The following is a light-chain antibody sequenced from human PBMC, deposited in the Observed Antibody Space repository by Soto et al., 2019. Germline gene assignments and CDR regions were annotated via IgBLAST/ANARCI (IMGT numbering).Light chain of an antibody. Sequence: EIVMTQSPATLSVSPGERATHTCRASQSVSSNSAWYQQKPGQAPRLLIYGASTRATGIPARFSGSGFGTEFTLTISSLQSEDFTVYYCQQGRSFGGGTKVEIK. CDR1: QSVSSN. CDR3: QQGRS. V-gene: IGKV3-15*01. J-gene: IGKJ4*01. CDR2: GAS.